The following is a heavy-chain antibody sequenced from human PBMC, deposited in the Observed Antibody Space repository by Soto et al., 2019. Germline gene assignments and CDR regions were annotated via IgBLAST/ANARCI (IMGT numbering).Heavy chain of an antibody. CDR3: ARDLVAGTDY. CDR2: INHSGSI. D-gene: IGHD6-19*01. J-gene: IGHJ4*02. V-gene: IGHV4-34*01. Sequence: QVQLQQWGAGLLKPSETLSLTCAVYGGSFSGYYWSWIRQPPGKGLEWIGEINHSGSINYNPSLKSRVTISVDTSKNQFSLKLSSVTAADTAVYYCARDLVAGTDYWGQGTLVTVSS. CDR1: GGSFSGYY.